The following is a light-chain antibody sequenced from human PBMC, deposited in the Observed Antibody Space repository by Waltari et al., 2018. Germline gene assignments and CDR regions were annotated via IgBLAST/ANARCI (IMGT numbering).Light chain of an antibody. J-gene: IGLJ2*01. CDR2: QDI. V-gene: IGLV3-1*01. CDR3: QAWDSSTVV. CDR1: KLGDKY. Sequence: SYELTQPPSVSVSPGQTASITCFGDKLGDKYACWYQQKPGQSPVLVIYQDIKRPSGIPERFSGSISGNTATLTISGTQAMEEADYYCQAWDSSTVVFGGGTKLTVL.